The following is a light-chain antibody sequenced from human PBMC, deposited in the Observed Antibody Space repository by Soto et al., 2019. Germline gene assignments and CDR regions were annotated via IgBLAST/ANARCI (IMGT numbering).Light chain of an antibody. V-gene: IGKV4-1*01. CDR1: QSVLYSSNNKNH. J-gene: IGKJ1*01. CDR3: HQYGTSPWT. Sequence: DIVMTQSPYALAVSLGERASIKCKSIQSVLYSSNNKNHLAWYQQKSGQPPKLLIYWASTRESGVPDRFSGRGSGTDFTLTVSSLEPEDFAVFYCHQYGTSPWTFGQGTKVDI. CDR2: WAS.